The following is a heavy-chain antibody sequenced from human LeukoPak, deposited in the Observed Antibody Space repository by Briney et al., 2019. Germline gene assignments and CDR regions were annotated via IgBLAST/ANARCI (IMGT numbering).Heavy chain of an antibody. V-gene: IGHV4-59*01. J-gene: IGHJ4*02. CDR3: ARNSGSYSGHFDY. Sequence: SETLSLTCTVSGGSISSYHWSWIRQPPGKGLEGIGYISHSGSTNYNPSLKSRVTISVDTSKNQFFLKLSAVTAADTAMYYCARNSGSYSGHFDYWGQGSLVTVSS. CDR2: ISHSGST. D-gene: IGHD1-26*01. CDR1: GGSISSYH.